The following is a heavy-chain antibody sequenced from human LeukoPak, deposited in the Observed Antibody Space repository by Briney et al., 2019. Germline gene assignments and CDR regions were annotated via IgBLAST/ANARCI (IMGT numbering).Heavy chain of an antibody. Sequence: SEKVSCKASGGSFTFTSHAISWVRQAPGQGLEWMGGLIPIYGSANYAQKFQGRLTITSDESTRTVYMELSSLRPEDSAVHYCAGFFYDNSGDAFDLWGQGTMVTVSS. CDR1: GGSFTFTSHA. J-gene: IGHJ3*01. D-gene: IGHD3-22*01. V-gene: IGHV1-69*01. CDR3: AGFFYDNSGDAFDL. CDR2: LIPIYGSA.